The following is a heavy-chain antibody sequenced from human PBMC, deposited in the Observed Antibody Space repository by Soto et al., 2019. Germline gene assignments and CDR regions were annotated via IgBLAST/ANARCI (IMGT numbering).Heavy chain of an antibody. CDR3: ARLLYDRSGYYYFDL. D-gene: IGHD3-22*01. CDR2: MYYSGSP. Sequence: SETLSLTCTVSGGSISSRNYYWGWIRQPPGKGLEWIGSMYYSGSPYHNPSLKSRVTISVDTSKNQFSLKLTSVTAADTAIYYCARLLYDRSGYYYFDLWGQGIPVTVSS. J-gene: IGHJ4*02. V-gene: IGHV4-39*01. CDR1: GGSISSRNYY.